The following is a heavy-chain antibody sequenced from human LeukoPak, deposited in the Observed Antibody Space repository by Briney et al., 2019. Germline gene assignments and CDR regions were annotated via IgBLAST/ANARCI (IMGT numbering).Heavy chain of an antibody. V-gene: IGHV3-48*03. Sequence: GGSLRLSCAASGFTFSSYEMNWVRQAPGKGLEWVSYISSSGSTIYYADSVKGRFTISRDNAKNSLYLQMNSLRAEDTAVYYCAKVSDGNWFDPWGQGTLVTVSS. CDR1: GFTFSSYE. CDR2: ISSSGSTI. CDR3: AKVSDGNWFDP. J-gene: IGHJ5*02.